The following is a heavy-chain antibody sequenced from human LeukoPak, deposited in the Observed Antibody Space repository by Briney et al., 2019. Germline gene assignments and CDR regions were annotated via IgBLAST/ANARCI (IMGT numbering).Heavy chain of an antibody. V-gene: IGHV4-39*02. J-gene: IGHJ3*02. D-gene: IGHD3-16*02. CDR2: IYYSGRT. CDR3: ARGPHNLYDYVWGSYRYGRGAFDI. CDR1: GGSISSSSYY. Sequence: SETLSLTCTVSGGSISSSSYYWGWIRQPPGKGLEWIGSIYYSGRTDYNPSLKSRATISVDTSKNHLSLKLSSVTAADTAVYYCARGPHNLYDYVWGSYRYGRGAFDIWGQGTMVTVSS.